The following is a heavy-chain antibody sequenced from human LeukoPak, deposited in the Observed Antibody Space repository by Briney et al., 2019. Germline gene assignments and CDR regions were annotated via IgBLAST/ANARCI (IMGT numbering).Heavy chain of an antibody. D-gene: IGHD3-22*01. J-gene: IGHJ5*02. CDR3: ARDWGVVVLSNWFDP. CDR1: GYTFTGYY. V-gene: IGHV1-2*02. Sequence: ASVKISCKASGYTFTGYYMHWVRQPPGPGLECMGWINPNSGGTNYAQKFQGRDTMTRDTSIRTAYMERSRLRSDVTAVYYCARDWGVVVLSNWFDPWGQGTLVTVSS. CDR2: INPNSGGT.